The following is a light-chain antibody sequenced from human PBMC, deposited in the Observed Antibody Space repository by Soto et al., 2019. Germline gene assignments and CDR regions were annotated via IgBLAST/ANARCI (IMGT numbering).Light chain of an antibody. Sequence: EIVLTQSPGTLSLSPGERATLSCRASQSVSSSYLAWYQQKPGQAPRLLIYGASSRATGIPDRFSGSGSGTDFTLTISRREPEDFAVYYCQQYGSSPEYPFGQGPKLEIK. CDR3: QQYGSSPEYP. J-gene: IGKJ2*01. CDR2: GAS. CDR1: QSVSSSY. V-gene: IGKV3-20*01.